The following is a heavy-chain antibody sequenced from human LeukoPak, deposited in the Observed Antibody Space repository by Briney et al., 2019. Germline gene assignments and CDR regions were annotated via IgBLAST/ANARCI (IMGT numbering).Heavy chain of an antibody. D-gene: IGHD3-22*01. CDR3: ARHRSSYDSSGYHADY. CDR2: IYPGDSDT. J-gene: IGHJ4*02. Sequence: GESLKISCKGSGYSFTSYWIGWVRQMPGKGLEWMGIIYPGDSDTRYSPSFQGQVTISADKSISTAYLQWSSLKASDTAMYYCARHRSSYDSSGYHADYWGQGTLVTVSS. CDR1: GYSFTSYW. V-gene: IGHV5-51*01.